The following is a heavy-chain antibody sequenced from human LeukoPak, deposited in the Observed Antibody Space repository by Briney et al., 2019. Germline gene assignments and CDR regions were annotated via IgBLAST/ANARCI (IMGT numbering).Heavy chain of an antibody. Sequence: GGSLRLSCAASGFTFSSYGMTWVRQAPGKGLEWVSGISGSGGSTYYADSVKGRFTISRDNSKNTLYLQMNSLRAEDTAVYYCARGLIATLVATILDYWGQGTLVTVSS. CDR3: ARGLIATLVATILDY. CDR1: GFTFSSYG. D-gene: IGHD5-12*01. CDR2: ISGSGGST. J-gene: IGHJ4*02. V-gene: IGHV3-23*01.